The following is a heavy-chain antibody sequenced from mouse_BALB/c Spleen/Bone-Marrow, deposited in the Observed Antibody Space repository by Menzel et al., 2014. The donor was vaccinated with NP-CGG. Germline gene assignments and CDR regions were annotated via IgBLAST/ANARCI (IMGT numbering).Heavy chain of an antibody. CDR1: GFTFSSYG. CDR3: ASTITTVVAEDAMDY. J-gene: IGHJ4*01. V-gene: IGHV5-6*01. D-gene: IGHD1-1*01. CDR2: ISSGGSYT. Sequence: VQLKESGGDLVKPGGSLKLSCAASGFTFSSYGMSWVRQTPDKRLEWVATISSGGSYTYYPDSVKGRFTISGDNAKNTLYLQMSSLKSEDTAMYYCASTITTVVAEDAMDYWGQGTSVTVSS.